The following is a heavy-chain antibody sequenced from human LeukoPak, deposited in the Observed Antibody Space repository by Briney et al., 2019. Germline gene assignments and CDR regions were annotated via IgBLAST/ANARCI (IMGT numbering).Heavy chain of an antibody. CDR2: ISYDGSNK. CDR3: ARGDILTGYYSVFRSDAFDI. V-gene: IGHV3-30-3*01. Sequence: GRSLRLSCAASGFTFSSYAMHWVRQAPGKGLEWVAVISYDGSNKYYADSVKGRFTISRDNSKNTLYPQMNSLRAEDTAVYYCARGDILTGYYSVFRSDAFDIWGQGTMVTVSS. J-gene: IGHJ3*02. D-gene: IGHD3-9*01. CDR1: GFTFSSYA.